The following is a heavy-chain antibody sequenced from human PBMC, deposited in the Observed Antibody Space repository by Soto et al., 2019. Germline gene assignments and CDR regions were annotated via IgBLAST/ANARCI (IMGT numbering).Heavy chain of an antibody. J-gene: IGHJ4*02. V-gene: IGHV3-7*01. CDR1: GFTFSGYW. CDR2: IKQDGTDK. D-gene: IGHD2-2*01. Sequence: PGGSLRLSCAGSGFTFSGYWMTWVRQAPGKGPEWVANIKQDGTDKYYVDSVKGRFTISRDNAKNSLYLQLNSLRAEDTAVYYCAIRSPSRTYLGVFDDWGQGAQVTVSS. CDR3: AIRSPSRTYLGVFDD.